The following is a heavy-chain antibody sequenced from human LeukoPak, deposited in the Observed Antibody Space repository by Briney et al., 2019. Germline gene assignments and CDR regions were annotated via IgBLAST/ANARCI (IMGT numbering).Heavy chain of an antibody. CDR2: IYHSGST. D-gene: IGHD3-22*01. V-gene: IGHV4-39*07. CDR3: ARDFSDYDSSGSLY. CDR1: GGSISSSSYY. Sequence: SETLSLTCTVSGGSISSSSYYWGWIRQPPGKGLEWIGSIYHSGSTYYNPSLKSRVTISVDTSKNQFSLKLSSVTAADTAVYYCARDFSDYDSSGSLYWGQGTLVTVSS. J-gene: IGHJ4*02.